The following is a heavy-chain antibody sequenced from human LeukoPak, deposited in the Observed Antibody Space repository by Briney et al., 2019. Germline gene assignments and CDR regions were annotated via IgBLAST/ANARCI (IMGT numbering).Heavy chain of an antibody. CDR3: ARLHMGGIAARPDYFDY. CDR2: IYYSGST. D-gene: IGHD6-6*01. V-gene: IGHV4-39*01. J-gene: IGHJ4*02. CDR1: GGSISSYY. Sequence: SETLSLTCTVSGGSISSYYWSWIRQPPGKGLEWIGSIYYSGSTYYNPSLKSRVTISVDTSKNQFSLKLSSVTAADTAVYYCARLHMGGIAARPDYFDYWGQGTLVTVSS.